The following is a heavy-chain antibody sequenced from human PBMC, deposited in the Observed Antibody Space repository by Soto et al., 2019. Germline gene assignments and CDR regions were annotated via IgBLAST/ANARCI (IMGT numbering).Heavy chain of an antibody. CDR3: ETGVWGGALGPRGMDV. Sequence: QVQLVQSGAEVKKPGASVKVSCKVSGYTLTELSMHWVRQAPGKGLECMGGFDPEDGETIYAQKFQGRVTMTEDTSTDTAYMELSSLRSEDTAVYYCETGVWGGALGPRGMDVWGQGTTVTVSS. D-gene: IGHD3-16*01. CDR2: FDPEDGET. CDR1: GYTLTELS. V-gene: IGHV1-24*01. J-gene: IGHJ6*02.